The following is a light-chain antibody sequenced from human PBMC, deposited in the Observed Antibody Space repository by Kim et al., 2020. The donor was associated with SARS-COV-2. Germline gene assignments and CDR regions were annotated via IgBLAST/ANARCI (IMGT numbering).Light chain of an antibody. Sequence: DIQMTQSPSTLSASVGDRVTITCRASQNIITWMAWYQQKPGKAPKLLIYKASNLETGVPSRFSGSGSGTEFTLTISSLQPDDFAVYYCQQYKSYPRTFGQGTKVEIK. V-gene: IGKV1-5*03. CDR2: KAS. CDR1: QNIITW. CDR3: QQYKSYPRT. J-gene: IGKJ1*01.